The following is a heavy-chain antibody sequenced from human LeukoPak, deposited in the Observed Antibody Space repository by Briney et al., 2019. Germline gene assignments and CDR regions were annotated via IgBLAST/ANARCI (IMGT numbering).Heavy chain of an antibody. CDR1: GGSFSGYY. CDR3: ARDIPPDFGDRNWFDP. J-gene: IGHJ5*02. D-gene: IGHD3/OR15-3a*01. Sequence: SETLSLTCAVYGGSFSGYYWSWIRQPPGKGLEWIGEINHSGSTNYNPSLKSRVTISVDTSKNQFSLKLSSVTAADTAVYYCARDIPPDFGDRNWFDPRGQGTLVTVSS. CDR2: INHSGST. V-gene: IGHV4-34*01.